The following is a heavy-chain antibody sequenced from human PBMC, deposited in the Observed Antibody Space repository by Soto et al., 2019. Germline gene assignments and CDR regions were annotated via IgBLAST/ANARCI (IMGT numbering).Heavy chain of an antibody. CDR3: ARARGYRQKGAFDI. CDR1: GGSISSYY. D-gene: IGHD3-3*01. CDR2: IYYSGST. V-gene: IGHV4-59*01. J-gene: IGHJ3*02. Sequence: SETLSLTCTVSGGSISSYYWSWIRQPPGKGLEWIGYIYYSGSTNYNPSLKSRVTISVDTSKNQFSLKLSSVTAADTAVYYCARARGYRQKGAFDIWGQGKMVTV.